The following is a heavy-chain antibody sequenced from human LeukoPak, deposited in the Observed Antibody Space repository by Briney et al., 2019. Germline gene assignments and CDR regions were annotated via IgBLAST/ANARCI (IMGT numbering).Heavy chain of an antibody. CDR2: INPSGGST. CDR1: GYTFTSYY. V-gene: IGHV1-46*01. J-gene: IGHJ6*03. CDR3: ARASRLDYYYYYMDV. Sequence: GASVKVSCKASGYTFTSYYMHWVRQAPGQGLEWMGIINPSGGSTSYAQKFQGRVTMTRDTSTSTVYMELSSLRSEDTAVYYCARASRLDYYYYYMDVWGKGTTVTISS.